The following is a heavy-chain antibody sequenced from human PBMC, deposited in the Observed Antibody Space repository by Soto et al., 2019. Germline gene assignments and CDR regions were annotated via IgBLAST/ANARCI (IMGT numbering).Heavy chain of an antibody. V-gene: IGHV1-18*04. Sequence: ASVKVSCKASGYTFTSYGISWVRQAPGQGLEWMGWISAYNGNTNYAQELQGRVTMTTDTSTSTAYMELRSLRSDDTAVYYCARERAVADSFELFFDYWGQGTLVTVSS. CDR2: ISAYNGNT. D-gene: IGHD6-19*01. CDR1: GYTFTSYG. CDR3: ARERAVADSFELFFDY. J-gene: IGHJ4*02.